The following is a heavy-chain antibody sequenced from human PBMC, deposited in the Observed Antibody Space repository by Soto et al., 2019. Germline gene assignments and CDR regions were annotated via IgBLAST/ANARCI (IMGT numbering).Heavy chain of an antibody. V-gene: IGHV1-69*13. D-gene: IGHD2-15*01. CDR1: GGTFSSYA. CDR3: AREGHCSGGSCYID. CDR2: IIPIFGTA. Sequence: SVKGSCKASGGTFSSYAISWVRQAPGQGLEWMGGIIPIFGTANYAQKFQGRVTITADESTSTAYMELSSLRSEDTAVYYCAREGHCSGGSCYIDWGQGTLVTVSS. J-gene: IGHJ4*02.